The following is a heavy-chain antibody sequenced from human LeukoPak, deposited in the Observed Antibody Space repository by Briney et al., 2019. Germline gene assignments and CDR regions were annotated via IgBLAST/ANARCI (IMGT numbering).Heavy chain of an antibody. CDR1: GFTFSSYW. V-gene: IGHV3-74*01. Sequence: GGSLRLSCAASGFTFSSYWMHWVRQAPGKGLVWVSRINSDGSSTNYADSVKGRFTISGDNAKNTLYLQMNSLRAEDTAGDYCARDYYTSGSPNDYWGQGTLVTVSS. CDR3: ARDYYTSGSPNDY. J-gene: IGHJ4*02. CDR2: INSDGSST. D-gene: IGHD3-10*01.